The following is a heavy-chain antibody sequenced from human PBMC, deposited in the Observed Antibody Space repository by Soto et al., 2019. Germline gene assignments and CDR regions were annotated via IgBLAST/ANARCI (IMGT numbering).Heavy chain of an antibody. J-gene: IGHJ4*02. Sequence: GGSLRLSCAASGYTFSSYWMHWVRQAPGKGLVWVSRINSDGSSTSYADSVKGRFTISRDNAKNTLYLQMNSLRAEDTAVYYCARGKEQYYYDSSGYYSYWGQGTLVTVSS. CDR2: INSDGSST. D-gene: IGHD3-22*01. CDR3: ARGKEQYYYDSSGYYSY. V-gene: IGHV3-74*01. CDR1: GYTFSSYW.